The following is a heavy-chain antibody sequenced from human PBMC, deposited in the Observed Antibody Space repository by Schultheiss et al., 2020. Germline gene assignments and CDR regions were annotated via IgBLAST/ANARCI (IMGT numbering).Heavy chain of an antibody. CDR1: GFTFSSYD. V-gene: IGHV3-74*01. CDR3: ARNNDYGDYGPFDY. Sequence: GGSLRLSCAASGFTFSSYDMHWVRQATGKGLEWVSRINSDASSTSYADSVKGRFTISRDNAKNTLYLQMNSLRAEDTAVYYCARNNDYGDYGPFDYWGQGTLVTVSS. CDR2: INSDASST. J-gene: IGHJ4*02. D-gene: IGHD4-17*01.